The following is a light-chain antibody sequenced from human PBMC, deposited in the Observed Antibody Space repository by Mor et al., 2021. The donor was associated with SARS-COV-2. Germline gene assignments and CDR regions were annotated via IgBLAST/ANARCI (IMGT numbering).Light chain of an antibody. J-gene: IGKJ2*01. CDR2: LGS. Sequence: GQSPQLLIYLGSNRASGVPDSISGSGSGTDFTLKISRVEAEDVGVYYCMEALQTPYTFGQGTKLEIK. CDR3: MEALQTPYT. V-gene: IGKV2-28*01.